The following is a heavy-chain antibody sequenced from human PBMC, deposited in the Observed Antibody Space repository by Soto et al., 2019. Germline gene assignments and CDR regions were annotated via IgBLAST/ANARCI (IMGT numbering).Heavy chain of an antibody. V-gene: IGHV3-48*03. CDR3: ARDRAPTVTTHFYYYYGMDV. CDR2: ISSSGSTI. D-gene: IGHD4-4*01. J-gene: IGHJ6*02. Sequence: GGSLRLSCAASGFTFSSYEMNWVRQAPGKGLEWVSYISSSGSTIYYADSVKGRFTISRDNAKNSLYLQMNSLRAEDTAVYYCARDRAPTVTTHFYYYYGMDVWGQGTTVTVSS. CDR1: GFTFSSYE.